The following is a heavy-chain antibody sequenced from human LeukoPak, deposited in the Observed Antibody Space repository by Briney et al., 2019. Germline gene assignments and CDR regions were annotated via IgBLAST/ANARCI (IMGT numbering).Heavy chain of an antibody. Sequence: GGSLRLSCAASGFTFSNYGMSWVRQAPGKGLEWVSAITATSSSTHDADSVKGRFTISRDNSKNTLYLQMNSLRAEDTAVYYCAKEGYYDSSGMRPYYYYMDVWGKGTTVTVSS. CDR1: GFTFSNYG. J-gene: IGHJ6*03. D-gene: IGHD3-22*01. V-gene: IGHV3-23*01. CDR3: AKEGYYDSSGMRPYYYYMDV. CDR2: ITATSSST.